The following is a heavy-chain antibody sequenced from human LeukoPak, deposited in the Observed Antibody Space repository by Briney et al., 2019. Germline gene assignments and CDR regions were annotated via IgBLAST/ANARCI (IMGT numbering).Heavy chain of an antibody. D-gene: IGHD5-18*01. J-gene: IGHJ4*02. CDR2: IYPGDSDT. CDR1: GYSYTTSW. V-gene: IGHV5-51*01. Sequence: GESLKISCKGSGYSYTTSWIGWVRPMPGKGLEWMGIIYPGDSDTRYSPSFQGQVTISADKSISTAYLQWSSLKASDTAMYYCARRVRGYSYGYIDYWGQGTLVTVSS. CDR3: ARRVRGYSYGYIDY.